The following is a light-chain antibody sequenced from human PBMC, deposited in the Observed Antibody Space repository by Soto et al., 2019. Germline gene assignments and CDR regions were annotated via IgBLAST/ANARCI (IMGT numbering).Light chain of an antibody. J-gene: IGKJ5*01. CDR3: PKYSSVIT. Sequence: DIQMTQSPSSLSASVGDRVTITCRASQGISNFLAWYQQKPGKVPKLLISAASTLQSGVPSRFSGSGSGTDFTRTITSLQPEDVATYYCPKYSSVITFGQGTRLEI. CDR1: QGISNF. CDR2: AAS. V-gene: IGKV1-27*01.